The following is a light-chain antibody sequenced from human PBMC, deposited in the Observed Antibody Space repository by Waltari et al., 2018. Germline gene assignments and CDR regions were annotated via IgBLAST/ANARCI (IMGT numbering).Light chain of an antibody. J-gene: IGLJ2*01. CDR3: LSYTSSITFV. V-gene: IGLV2-23*02. Sequence: QPALTQPASVSGSPGQSITISCTGTSNDVGNSKHVCWYQQHPGKAPKLIISAVTERPSGVSDRFSGSKSGNTASLTISGLQAEDEADYYCLSYTSSITFVFGGGTKVSVL. CDR1: SNDVGNSKH. CDR2: AVT.